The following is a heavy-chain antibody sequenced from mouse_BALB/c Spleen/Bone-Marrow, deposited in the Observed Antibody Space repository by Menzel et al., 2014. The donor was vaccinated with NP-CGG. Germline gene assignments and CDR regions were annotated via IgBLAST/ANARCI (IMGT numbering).Heavy chain of an antibody. CDR1: GYGFXTYW. CDR2: IYPGDGDT. CDR3: ARGGISVDY. Sequence: LEESGAELVRPGSSVKISCESSGYGFXTYWINWVKQRPGQGLEWIGQIYPGDGDTDYNGKFKDKATLTADKSSNTAYMQLSSLTSEDSAVYFCARGGISVDYWGQGTTLTVSS. V-gene: IGHV1-80*01. J-gene: IGHJ2*01.